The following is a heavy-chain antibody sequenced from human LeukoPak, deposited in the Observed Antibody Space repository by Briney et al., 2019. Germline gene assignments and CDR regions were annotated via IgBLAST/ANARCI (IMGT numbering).Heavy chain of an antibody. CDR3: AGDPGSRYSSGWYVDY. CDR1: GFTFSSYG. D-gene: IGHD6-19*01. Sequence: GGSLRLSCAASGFTFSSYGMHWVRQAPGKGLEWVAVIWYDGSNKYYADSVKGRFTISRDNSKNTLYLQMNSLRAEDTAVYYCAGDPGSRYSSGWYVDYWGQGTLVTVSS. CDR2: IWYDGSNK. V-gene: IGHV3-33*01. J-gene: IGHJ4*02.